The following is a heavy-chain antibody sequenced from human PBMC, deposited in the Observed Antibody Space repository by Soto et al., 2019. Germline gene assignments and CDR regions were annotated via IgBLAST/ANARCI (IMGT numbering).Heavy chain of an antibody. CDR1: GGSISSSSYY. CDR2: IYYSGST. D-gene: IGHD3-10*01. Sequence: KPSETLSLTCTVSGGSISSSSYYWGWIRQPPGKGLEWIGSIYYSGSTYYNPSLKSRVTISVDTSKNQFSLKLSSVIAADTAVYYCASLAYYYGSGCYYFPPYWGQGTLVTVSS. CDR3: ASLAYYYGSGCYYFPPY. J-gene: IGHJ4*02. V-gene: IGHV4-39*01.